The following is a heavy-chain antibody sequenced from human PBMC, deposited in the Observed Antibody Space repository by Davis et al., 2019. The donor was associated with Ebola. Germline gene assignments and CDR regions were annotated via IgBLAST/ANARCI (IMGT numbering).Heavy chain of an antibody. CDR1: GFTFSSYD. CDR3: ARATVTTGGLDY. J-gene: IGHJ4*02. CDR2: IGTAGDT. V-gene: IGHV3-13*01. D-gene: IGHD4-17*01. Sequence: PGGSLRLSCAASGFTFSSYDMHWVRHATGKGLEWVSAIGTAGDTYYPGSVKGRFTISRENAKNSLYLQMNSLRAGDTAVYYCARATVTTGGLDYWGQGTLVTVSS.